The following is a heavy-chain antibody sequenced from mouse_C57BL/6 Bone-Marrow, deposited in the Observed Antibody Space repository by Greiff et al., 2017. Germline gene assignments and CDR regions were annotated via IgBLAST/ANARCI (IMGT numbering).Heavy chain of an antibody. J-gene: IGHJ4*01. Sequence: VQLQQSGPVLVKPGASVKMSCKASGYTFTDYYMNWVKQSHGKSLEWIGVINPYNGGTSYNQKFKGKATLTVDKSSSTAYMELNSLTSEDSAVYYCARCYYSNYAAMDYWGQGTSVTVSS. CDR1: GYTFTDYY. V-gene: IGHV1-19*01. CDR2: INPYNGGT. CDR3: ARCYYSNYAAMDY. D-gene: IGHD2-5*01.